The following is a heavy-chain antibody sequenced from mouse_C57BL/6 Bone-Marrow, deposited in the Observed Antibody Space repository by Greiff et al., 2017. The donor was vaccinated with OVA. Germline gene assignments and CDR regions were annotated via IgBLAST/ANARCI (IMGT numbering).Heavy chain of an antibody. J-gene: IGHJ4*01. CDR1: GFTFSSYG. CDR2: ISSGGSYT. V-gene: IGHV5-6*02. Sequence: DVMLVESGGDLVKPGGSLKLSCAASGFTFSSYGMSWVRQTPDKRLEWVATISSGGSYTYYPDSVKGRFTISRDNAKNTLYLQMSSLKSEDTAMYYCARHRTRAMDYWGQGTSVTVSS. D-gene: IGHD2-14*01. CDR3: ARHRTRAMDY.